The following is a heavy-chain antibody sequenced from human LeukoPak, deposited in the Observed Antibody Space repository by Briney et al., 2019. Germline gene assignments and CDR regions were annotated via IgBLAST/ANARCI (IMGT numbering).Heavy chain of an antibody. J-gene: IGHJ4*02. V-gene: IGHV4-39*07. CDR1: GGSISSGGYY. Sequence: SETLSLTCTVSGGSISSGGYYWNWIRQSPEKGLEWIGNINHSGRSSHNPSLKSRVTLSIDTSKNQFSLQLTSVTAADTAMYYCARAQEGGVGTTMDYWGQGTLVAVSS. D-gene: IGHD1-26*01. CDR2: INHSGRS. CDR3: ARAQEGGVGTTMDY.